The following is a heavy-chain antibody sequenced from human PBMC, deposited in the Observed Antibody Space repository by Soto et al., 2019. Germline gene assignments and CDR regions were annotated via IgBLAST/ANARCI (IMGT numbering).Heavy chain of an antibody. CDR1: GYTFTSYG. CDR2: ISAYNGNT. Sequence: GASVKVSCKASGYTFTSYGISWVRQAPGQGLEWMGGISAYNGNTNYAQKLQGRVTMTTDTSTSTAYMELRSLRSDDTAVYYCARALGTRATRRTNLGMDVWGQGTTVTVSS. J-gene: IGHJ6*02. D-gene: IGHD4-4*01. V-gene: IGHV1-18*04. CDR3: ARALGTRATRRTNLGMDV.